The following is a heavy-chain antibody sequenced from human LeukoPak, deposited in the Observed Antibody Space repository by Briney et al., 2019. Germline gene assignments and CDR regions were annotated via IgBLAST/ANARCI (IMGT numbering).Heavy chain of an antibody. CDR3: ARRYYYDSSGPAGGFDY. J-gene: IGHJ4*02. D-gene: IGHD3-22*01. V-gene: IGHV4-39*01. CDR2: IYYSGST. CDR1: GGSISSSSYY. Sequence: SETLSLTCTVSGGSISSSSYYWGWIRQPPGKGLEWIGSIYYSGSTYYNPSLKSRVTISVDTSKNQFSLKPSSVTAADTAVYYCARRYYYDSSGPAGGFDYWGQGTLVTVSS.